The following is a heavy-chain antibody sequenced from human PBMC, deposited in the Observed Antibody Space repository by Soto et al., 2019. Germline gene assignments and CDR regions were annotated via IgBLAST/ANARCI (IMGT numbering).Heavy chain of an antibody. CDR3: AKGTGIAAAGTIQH. CDR1: GFTFDDYA. CDR2: ISWNSGSI. V-gene: IGHV3-9*01. Sequence: GGSLRLSCAASGFTFDDYAMHWVRQAPGKGLEWVSGISWNSGSIGYADSVKGRFTISRDNAKNSLYLQMNSLRAEDTALYYCAKGTGIAAAGTIQHWGQGTLVTVSS. D-gene: IGHD6-13*01. J-gene: IGHJ1*01.